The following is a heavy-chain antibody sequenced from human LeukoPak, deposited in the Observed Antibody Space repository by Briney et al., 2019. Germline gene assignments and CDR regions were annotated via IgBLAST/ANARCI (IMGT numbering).Heavy chain of an antibody. CDR2: IYPADSDT. Sequence: ESLKISGQGSGYRFTSYWIGWVRQMPGKGLEWMGLIYPADSDTRYSPSFQGQVTISADKSISTSYLQWSSLKASDTAMYYCARLNGVSIFGAGYYGMDVWGQGTTVTVSS. D-gene: IGHD3-3*01. J-gene: IGHJ6*02. CDR1: GYRFTSYW. CDR3: ARLNGVSIFGAGYYGMDV. V-gene: IGHV5-51*01.